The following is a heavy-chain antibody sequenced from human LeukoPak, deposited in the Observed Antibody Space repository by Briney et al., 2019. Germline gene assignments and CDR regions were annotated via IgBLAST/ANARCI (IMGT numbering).Heavy chain of an antibody. J-gene: IGHJ4*02. CDR3: ARRGYSGYDYDY. CDR1: GGSITGYS. D-gene: IGHD5-12*01. CDR2: IYYNGDT. V-gene: IGHV4-59*12. Sequence: KPSETLSLTCSVSGGSITGYSWSWIRQTPGKGLEWIGYIYYNGDTHYNPSLNSRLSTSVDTPSKQFSLNLRSVTAADTAVYYCARRGYSGYDYDYWGQGTLVTVSS.